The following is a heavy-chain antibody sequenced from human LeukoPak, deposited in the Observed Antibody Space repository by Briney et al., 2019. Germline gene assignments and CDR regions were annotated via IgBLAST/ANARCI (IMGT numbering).Heavy chain of an antibody. CDR3: ARDRVIVVVPGGYFQH. V-gene: IGHV3-30-3*01. CDR1: GFTFSSYA. D-gene: IGHD2-2*01. CDR2: ISYDGSNK. J-gene: IGHJ1*01. Sequence: GGSLRLSCAASGFTFSSYAMHWVRQAPGKGLEWVAVISYDGSNKYYADSVKGRFTISRDNSKNTLYLQMNSLRAEDTAVYYCARDRVIVVVPGGYFQHWGQGTLVTVSS.